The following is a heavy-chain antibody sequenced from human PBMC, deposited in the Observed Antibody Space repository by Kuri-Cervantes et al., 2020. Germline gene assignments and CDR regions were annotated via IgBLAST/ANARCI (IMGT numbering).Heavy chain of an antibody. CDR1: GYTFTSYG. CDR2: ISAYNGNT. J-gene: IGHJ6*02. CDR3: ARDRITGTTFHYYYYYGMDV. V-gene: IGHV1-18*01. Sequence: ASVKVSCKASGYTFTSYGISWVRQAPGQGLGWMGWISAYNGNTNYAQKLQGRVTMTTDTSTSTAYMELSRLRSDDTAVYYCARDRITGTTFHYYYYYGMDVWGQGTTVTVSS. D-gene: IGHD1-7*01.